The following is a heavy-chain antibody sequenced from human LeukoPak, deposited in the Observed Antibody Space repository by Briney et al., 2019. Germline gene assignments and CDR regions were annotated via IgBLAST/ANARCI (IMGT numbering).Heavy chain of an antibody. CDR1: GFTFSSYA. D-gene: IGHD3-10*01. V-gene: IGHV3-30-3*01. CDR3: ARDRKVRVVIQAPGDY. J-gene: IGHJ4*02. Sequence: GGSLRLSCAASGFTFSSYAMHWVRQAPGKGLEWVAVISYDGSNKYYADSVKGRFTISRDNSKNTLYLQMNSLRAEDTAVYYCARDRKVRVVIQAPGDYWGQGTLVTVSS. CDR2: ISYDGSNK.